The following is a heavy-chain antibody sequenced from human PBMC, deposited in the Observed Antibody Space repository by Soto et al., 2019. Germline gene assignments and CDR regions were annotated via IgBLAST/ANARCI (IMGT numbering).Heavy chain of an antibody. CDR3: ARDRLGGGSCYVDY. V-gene: IGHV3-33*01. Sequence: HPGVSLRLSCAASGFTFSSYGMHWVRQAPGKGLEWVAVIWYDGSNKYYADSVKGRFTISRDNSKNTLYLQMNSLRAEDTAVYYCARDRLGGGSCYVDYWGQGTLVTVSS. D-gene: IGHD2-15*01. CDR1: GFTFSSYG. J-gene: IGHJ4*02. CDR2: IWYDGSNK.